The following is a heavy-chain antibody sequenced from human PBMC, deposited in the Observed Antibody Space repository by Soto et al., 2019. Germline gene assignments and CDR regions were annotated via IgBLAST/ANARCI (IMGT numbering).Heavy chain of an antibody. CDR1: GFTFSSYG. Sequence: QVQLVESGGGVVQPGRSLRLSCAASGFTFSSYGMHWVRQAPGKGLEWVAVIWYDGSNKYYADSVKGRFTISRDNSKNTLYLQMHSVRAEDTAVYYCSRDLSSSWYPYYYDGMDVWGQGTTVTVSS. J-gene: IGHJ6*02. D-gene: IGHD6-13*01. V-gene: IGHV3-33*01. CDR3: SRDLSSSWYPYYYDGMDV. CDR2: IWYDGSNK.